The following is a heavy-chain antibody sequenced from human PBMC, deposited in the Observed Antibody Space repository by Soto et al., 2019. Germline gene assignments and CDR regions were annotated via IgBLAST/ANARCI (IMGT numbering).Heavy chain of an antibody. CDR2: IKSKTDGGTT. CDR1: GFTFSNAW. J-gene: IGHJ4*02. V-gene: IGHV3-15*01. D-gene: IGHD6-6*01. Sequence: EVQLVESGGGLVKPGGSLRLSCAASGFTFSNAWLSWVHQAPGKGLEWVGRIKSKTDGGTTDYTAPVKGRFTISRDDSKNTLYLQMNSLKTEDTAVYYCTTGSTSTKNYWGQGALVAVSS. CDR3: TTGSTSTKNY.